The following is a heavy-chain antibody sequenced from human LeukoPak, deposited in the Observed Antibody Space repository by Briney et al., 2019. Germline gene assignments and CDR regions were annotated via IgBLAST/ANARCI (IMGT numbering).Heavy chain of an antibody. CDR2: IIPILGIA. CDR1: GGTFSRYT. CDR3: ARDGSKEGTVLLWFGESSDAFDI. V-gene: IGHV1-69*04. J-gene: IGHJ3*02. D-gene: IGHD3-10*01. Sequence: ASVKVSCKASGGTFSRYTISWVRQAPGQGLEWMGRIIPILGIANYAQKFQGRVTITADKSTSTAYMELSSLRSEDTAVYYCARDGSKEGTVLLWFGESSDAFDIWGQGTMVTVSS.